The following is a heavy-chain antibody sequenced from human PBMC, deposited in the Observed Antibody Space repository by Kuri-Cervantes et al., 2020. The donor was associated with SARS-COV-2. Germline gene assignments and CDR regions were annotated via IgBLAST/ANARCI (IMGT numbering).Heavy chain of an antibody. Sequence: GESLKISCAASGFTFSNAWMSWVRQAPGKGLEWVSSISSSSSYIYYADSVEGRFTISRDNAKNSLYLQMNSLRAEDTAVYYCARDPTAGRLRYFDWFSSGPSNYYGMDVWGQGTTVTVSS. CDR3: ARDPTAGRLRYFDWFSSGPSNYYGMDV. J-gene: IGHJ6*02. CDR1: GFTFSNAW. CDR2: ISSSSSYI. V-gene: IGHV3-21*01. D-gene: IGHD3-9*01.